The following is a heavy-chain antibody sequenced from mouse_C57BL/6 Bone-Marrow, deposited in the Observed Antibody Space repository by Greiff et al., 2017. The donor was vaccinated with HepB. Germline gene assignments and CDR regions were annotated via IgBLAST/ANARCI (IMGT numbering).Heavy chain of an antibody. CDR3: AREGVYYDYPYAMDY. CDR2: ILPGSGST. Sequence: VQRVESGAELMKPGASVKLSCKATGYTFTGYWIEWVKQRPGHGLEWIGEILPGSGSTNYNEKFKGKATFTAATSSNTASMQLSSLTTEDSAIYYCAREGVYYDYPYAMDYWGQGTSVTVSS. V-gene: IGHV1-9*01. CDR1: GYTFTGYW. D-gene: IGHD2-4*01. J-gene: IGHJ4*01.